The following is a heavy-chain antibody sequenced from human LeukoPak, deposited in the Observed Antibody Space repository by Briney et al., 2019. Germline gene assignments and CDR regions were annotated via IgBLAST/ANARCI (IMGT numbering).Heavy chain of an antibody. Sequence: GGSLRLSCAASGFTFSSYAMHWVRQAPGKGLEWVAVISYDGSNKYYADSVKGRFTISRDNSKNTLYLQMNSLRAEDTAVYYCARDFGPIVGATTRGSWNYWGQGTLVTVSS. V-gene: IGHV3-30*04. J-gene: IGHJ4*02. CDR3: ARDFGPIVGATTRGSWNY. CDR2: ISYDGSNK. D-gene: IGHD1-26*01. CDR1: GFTFSSYA.